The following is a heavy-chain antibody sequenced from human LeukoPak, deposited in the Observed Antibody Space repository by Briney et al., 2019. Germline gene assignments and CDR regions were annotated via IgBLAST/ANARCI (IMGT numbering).Heavy chain of an antibody. D-gene: IGHD2-15*01. CDR2: ISSSSSYI. Sequence: GGSLRLSCAASGFTFSSYSMNWVRQAPGQGLEWVSSISSSSSYIYYADSVKGRFTISRDNARNSLYLQMNSLRAEDTAVYYCARDGLAAATLHWCFDLWGRGTLVTVSS. J-gene: IGHJ2*01. CDR3: ARDGLAAATLHWCFDL. V-gene: IGHV3-21*01. CDR1: GFTFSSYS.